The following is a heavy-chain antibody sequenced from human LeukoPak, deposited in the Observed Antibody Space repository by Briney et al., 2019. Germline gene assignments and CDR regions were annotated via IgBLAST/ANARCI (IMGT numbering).Heavy chain of an antibody. CDR2: IKQDGSEK. Sequence: GGSLRLSCAASGFTFSRFWMSWVGQAPGKGLEWVANIKQDGSEKYYVDSVKGRFTISRDNAKNSLYLQMNSLRAEVTAVYYCARVTYAVPDYWGQGTLVTVSS. D-gene: IGHD4-17*01. J-gene: IGHJ4*02. V-gene: IGHV3-7*02. CDR3: ARVTYAVPDY. CDR1: GFTFSRFW.